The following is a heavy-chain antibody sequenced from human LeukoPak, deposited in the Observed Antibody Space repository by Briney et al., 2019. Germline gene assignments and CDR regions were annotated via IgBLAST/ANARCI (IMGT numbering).Heavy chain of an antibody. CDR3: ARLGRRGYCSSTSCYATSEVYYYYYMDV. CDR1: GGSFSGYY. CDR2: INHSGST. Sequence: PSETLSLTCAVYGGSFSGYYWSWIRQPPGKGLEWIGEINHSGSTNYNPSLKSRVTISVDTSKNQFSLKLSSVTAADTAVYYCARLGRRGYCSSTSCYATSEVYYYYYMDVWGKGTTVTVSS. D-gene: IGHD2-2*01. J-gene: IGHJ6*03. V-gene: IGHV4-34*01.